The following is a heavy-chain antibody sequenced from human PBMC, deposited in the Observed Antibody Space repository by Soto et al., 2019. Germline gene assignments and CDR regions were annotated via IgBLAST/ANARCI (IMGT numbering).Heavy chain of an antibody. J-gene: IGHJ4*02. CDR2: ISFDGSTQ. D-gene: IGHD3-3*01. CDR3: AREGVFGLVKIIPPDY. CDR1: GFGFSSYG. V-gene: IGHV3-30*03. Sequence: VQLLESGGGVAQPGRSLRLSCRASGFGFSSYGMLWVRQAPGKGPEWVAFISFDGSTQYYADSVRGRFTISRDNSENTLYLQLDILRVEDTAMYYYAREGVFGLVKIIPPDYWGQGAQVTVSA.